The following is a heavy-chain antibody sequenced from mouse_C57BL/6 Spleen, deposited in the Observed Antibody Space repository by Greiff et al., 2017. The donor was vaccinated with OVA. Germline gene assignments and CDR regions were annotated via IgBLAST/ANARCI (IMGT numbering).Heavy chain of an antibody. CDR2: IYPGDGDT. J-gene: IGHJ1*03. CDR1: GYAFSSSW. D-gene: IGHD1-1*01. CDR3: ARHGSREDWYFDV. V-gene: IGHV1-82*01. Sequence: VQRVESGPELVKPGASVEISCKASGYAFSSSWMNWVKQRPGKGLEWIGRIYPGDGDTNYNGKFKGKATLTADKSSSTAYMQLSSLTSEDSAVYFCARHGSREDWYFDVWGTGTTVTVSS.